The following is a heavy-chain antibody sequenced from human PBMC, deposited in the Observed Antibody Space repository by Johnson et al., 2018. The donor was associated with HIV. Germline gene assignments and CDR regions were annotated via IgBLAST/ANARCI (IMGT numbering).Heavy chain of an antibody. J-gene: IGHJ3*01. Sequence: VQLVESGGGFVRPGGSLRLSCAASGFTFSRNAMTWVRQAPGKGPEWVSSISDSGGRTYYADSVKGRFTISRDNSQNTLYLQMNSLRADDTAVYYCAKDRASVWYSGSYLVDWGQGTMVTVSS. V-gene: IGHV3-23*04. CDR2: ISDSGGRT. D-gene: IGHD1-26*01. CDR3: AKDRASVWYSGSYLVD. CDR1: GFTFSRNA.